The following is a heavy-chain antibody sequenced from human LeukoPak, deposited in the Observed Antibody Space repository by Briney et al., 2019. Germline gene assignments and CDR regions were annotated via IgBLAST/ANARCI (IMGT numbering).Heavy chain of an antibody. CDR3: ASAGYSSSWYVFAPQGYFDY. J-gene: IGHJ4*02. D-gene: IGHD6-13*01. CDR2: IYYSGST. CDR1: GGSISSGDYY. V-gene: IGHV4-30-4*01. Sequence: TSQTLSLTCTVSGGSISSGDYYWSRIRQPPGKGLEWIGYIYYSGSTYYNPSLKSRVTISVDTSKNQFSLKLSSVTAADTAVYYCASAGYSSSWYVFAPQGYFDYWGQGTLVTVSS.